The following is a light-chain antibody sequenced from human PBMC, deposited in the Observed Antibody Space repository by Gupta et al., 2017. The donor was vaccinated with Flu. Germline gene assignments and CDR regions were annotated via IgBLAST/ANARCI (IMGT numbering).Light chain of an antibody. V-gene: IGKV3-15*01. CDR1: QGVGDN. CDR3: QQYDDWPPWT. J-gene: IGKJ1*01. CDR2: CAS. Sequence: VLTQSPAVLSGTRGQSATLSCRASQGVGDNLAWYQKKPGQAPRLLISCASTRATGIPARFSGSGSGTDFTLTINSLQSDDFAIYYCQQYDDWPPWTFGQGTRIEIK.